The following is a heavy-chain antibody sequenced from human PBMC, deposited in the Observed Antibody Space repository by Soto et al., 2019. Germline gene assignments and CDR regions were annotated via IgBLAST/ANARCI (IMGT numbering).Heavy chain of an antibody. Sequence: SETLSLTCTVSGGSISSSSYYWGWIRQPPGKGLEWIGSIYYSGSTYYNPSLKSRVTISVDTSKNQFSLKLSSVTAADTAVYYCARHEGQQLFTNWFDPWGQGTLVTVSS. CDR1: GGSISSSSYY. J-gene: IGHJ5*02. CDR2: IYYSGST. D-gene: IGHD6-13*01. V-gene: IGHV4-39*01. CDR3: ARHEGQQLFTNWFDP.